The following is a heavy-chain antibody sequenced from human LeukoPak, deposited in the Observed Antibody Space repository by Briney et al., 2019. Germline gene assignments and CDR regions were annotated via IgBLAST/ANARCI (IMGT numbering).Heavy chain of an antibody. V-gene: IGHV4-34*01. D-gene: IGHD3-3*01. Sequence: SETLSLACAVYGGSFSGYYWSWIRQPPGKGLEWIGEINHSGSTNYNPSLKSRVTISVDTSKNQFSLKLSSVTAADTAVYYCASEPRITTGYYYGMDVWGQGTTVTVSS. J-gene: IGHJ6*02. CDR2: INHSGST. CDR3: ASEPRITTGYYYGMDV. CDR1: GGSFSGYY.